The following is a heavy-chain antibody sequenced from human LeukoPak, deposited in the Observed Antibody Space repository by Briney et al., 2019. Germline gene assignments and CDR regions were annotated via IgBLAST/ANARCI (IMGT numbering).Heavy chain of an antibody. CDR1: GYTFGDYG. Sequence: PGGSLRLPCAASGYTFGDYGMSWVRQVPGKGLEWVSGLNRNGDITGYADFVQGRFTISRDNAKNSLYLQMNSLRAEDMALYYCAKKRRDGYNFTAFDIWGQGTMVTVSS. CDR3: AKKRRDGYNFTAFDI. CDR2: LNRNGDIT. J-gene: IGHJ3*02. D-gene: IGHD5-24*01. V-gene: IGHV3-20*04.